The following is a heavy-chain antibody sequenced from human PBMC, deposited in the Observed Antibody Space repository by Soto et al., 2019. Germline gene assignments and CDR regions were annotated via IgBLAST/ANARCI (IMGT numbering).Heavy chain of an antibody. CDR3: TTVLLWFGELSPGFDY. D-gene: IGHD3-10*01. J-gene: IGHJ4*02. Sequence: PWGALRLSCAASGFTFSNAWMNWVRQAPGKGLEWVGRIKSKTDGGTTDYAAPVKGRFTVSRDDSKNTLYLQMNSLKTEDTAVYYCTTVLLWFGELSPGFDYWGQGTLVTVSS. CDR2: IKSKTDGGTT. V-gene: IGHV3-15*07. CDR1: GFTFSNAW.